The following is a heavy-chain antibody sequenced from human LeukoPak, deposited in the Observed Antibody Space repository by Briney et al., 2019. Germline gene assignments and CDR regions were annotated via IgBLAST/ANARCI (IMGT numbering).Heavy chain of an antibody. CDR1: GYTFTSYD. J-gene: IGHJ4*02. CDR2: MNPNSGNT. D-gene: IGHD1-26*01. V-gene: IGHV1-8*01. Sequence: ASVKVSCKASGYTFTSYDINWVRQATGQGLKWMGWMNPNSGNTGYAQKFQGRVTMTRNTSISTAYMELSSLRSEDTAVYYCARGRRELLLLFDYWGQGTLVTVSS. CDR3: ARGRRELLLLFDY.